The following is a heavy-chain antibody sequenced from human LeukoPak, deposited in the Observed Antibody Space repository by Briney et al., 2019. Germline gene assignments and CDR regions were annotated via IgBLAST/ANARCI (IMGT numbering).Heavy chain of an antibody. CDR3: ARLIAAAGTRWFDP. V-gene: IGHV3-11*01. J-gene: IGHJ5*02. D-gene: IGHD6-13*01. CDR1: GFTFSDYY. CDR2: ISSSGSTI. Sequence: GGSLRLSCAASGFTFSDYYMSWIRRAPGKGLEWVSYISSSGSTIYYADSVKGRFTISRDNAKNSLYLQMNSLRAEDTAVYYCARLIAAAGTRWFDPWGQGTLVTVSS.